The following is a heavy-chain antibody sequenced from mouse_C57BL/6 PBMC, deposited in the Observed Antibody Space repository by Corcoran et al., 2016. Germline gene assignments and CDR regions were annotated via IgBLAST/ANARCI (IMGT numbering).Heavy chain of an antibody. CDR1: GYSIKSGYY. V-gene: IGHV3-6*01. CDR2: ISYDGSN. Sequence: DVQLQESGPGLVKPSQSLSRTCSGTGYSIKSGYYWNWIRQFPGNKLEWMGYISYDGSNNYNPSLKNRIPITRDTSKNQFFLKLNSVTTEDTATYYCARKNWWFAYWGQGTLVTVSA. CDR3: ARKNWWFAY. J-gene: IGHJ3*01. D-gene: IGHD4-1*01.